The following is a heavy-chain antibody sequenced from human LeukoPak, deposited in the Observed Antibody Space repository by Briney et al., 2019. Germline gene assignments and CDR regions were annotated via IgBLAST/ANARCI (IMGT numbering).Heavy chain of an antibody. J-gene: IGHJ4*02. CDR1: GFTFSSYA. CDR3: AKDRTNYYDSSGYPVGYFDY. D-gene: IGHD3-22*01. CDR2: ISGSGGST. Sequence: GGSLRLSCAASGFTFSSYAMSWVRQAPGKGLEWVPAISGSGGSTYYADSVKGRFTISRDNSKNTLYLQMNSLRAEDTAVYYSAKDRTNYYDSSGYPVGYFDYWGQGTLVTVSS. V-gene: IGHV3-23*01.